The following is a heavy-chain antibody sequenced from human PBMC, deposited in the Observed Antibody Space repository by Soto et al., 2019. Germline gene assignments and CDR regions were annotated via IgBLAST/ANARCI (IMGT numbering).Heavy chain of an antibody. J-gene: IGHJ4*02. D-gene: IGHD3-10*01. CDR3: ARDPGHLAVRRGGHFDY. CDR1: GGSISSYY. Sequence: SETLSLTCTVSGGSISSYYCSWSRQPAGKGLEWIGRIYTSGSTNYNPSLKSRVTMSVDTSKNQFSLKLSSVTAADTAVYYCARDPGHLAVRRGGHFDYWGQGTLVTVSS. CDR2: IYTSGST. V-gene: IGHV4-4*07.